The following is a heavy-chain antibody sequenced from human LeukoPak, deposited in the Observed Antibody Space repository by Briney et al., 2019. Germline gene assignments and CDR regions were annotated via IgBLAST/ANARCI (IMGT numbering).Heavy chain of an antibody. CDR2: INHSGST. V-gene: IGHV4-34*01. J-gene: IGHJ6*03. CDR1: GGSISSYY. D-gene: IGHD2/OR15-2a*01. CDR3: ARVASKYLRGYYYYYMDV. Sequence: SETLSLTCTVSGGSISSYYWSWIRQPPGEGLEWIGEINHSGSTNYNPSLKSRVTISVDTSKNQFSLKLSSVTAADTAVYYCARVASKYLRGYYYYYMDVWGKGTTVTVSS.